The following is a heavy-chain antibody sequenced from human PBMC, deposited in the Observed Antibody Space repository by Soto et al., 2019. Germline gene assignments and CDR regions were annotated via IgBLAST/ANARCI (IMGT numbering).Heavy chain of an antibody. J-gene: IGHJ6*02. D-gene: IGHD2-15*01. Sequence: QVQLVQSGAEVKKPGSSVKVSCKASGGTFSSYAISWVRQAPGQGLEWMGGIIPIFGTANYAQKFQGRVTITADESTSTASMELSSLRSEDTAVYYCARDSPRYCSGGSCYSNGYYYYGMDVWGQGTTVTVSS. CDR1: GGTFSSYA. CDR2: IIPIFGTA. CDR3: ARDSPRYCSGGSCYSNGYYYYGMDV. V-gene: IGHV1-69*01.